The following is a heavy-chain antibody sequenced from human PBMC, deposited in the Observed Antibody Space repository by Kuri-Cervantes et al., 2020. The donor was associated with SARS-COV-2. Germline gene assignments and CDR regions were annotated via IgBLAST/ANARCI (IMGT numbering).Heavy chain of an antibody. D-gene: IGHD3-3*01. CDR2: ISYDGSNK. CDR1: GFTFSSYA. V-gene: IGHV3-30-3*01. Sequence: GESLKISCAASGFTFSSYAMHWVRQAPGKGLEWVAVISYDGSNKYYADSVKGRFTISRDNSKNTLYPQMNSLRAEDTAVYYCARERSYYDFWSGYSDNWFDPWGQGTLVTVSS. CDR3: ARERSYYDFWSGYSDNWFDP. J-gene: IGHJ5*02.